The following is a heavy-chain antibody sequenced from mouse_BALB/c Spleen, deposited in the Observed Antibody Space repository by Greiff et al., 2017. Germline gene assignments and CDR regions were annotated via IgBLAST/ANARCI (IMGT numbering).Heavy chain of an antibody. CDR2: INPSNGRT. J-gene: IGHJ1*01. V-gene: IGHV1S81*02. Sequence: VQLQQPGAELVKPGASVKLSCKASGYTFTSYWMHWVKQRPGQGLEWIGEINPSNGRTNYNEKFKSKATLTVDKSSSTAYMQLSSLTSEDSAVYYCARGDYYGSSSVFDVWGAGTTVTVSS. CDR1: GYTFTSYW. CDR3: ARGDYYGSSSVFDV. D-gene: IGHD1-1*01.